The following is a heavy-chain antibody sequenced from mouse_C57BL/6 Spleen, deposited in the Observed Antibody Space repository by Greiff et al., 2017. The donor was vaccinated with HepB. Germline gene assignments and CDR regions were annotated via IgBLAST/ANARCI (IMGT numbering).Heavy chain of an antibody. CDR2: INPSSGYT. CDR1: GYTFTSYT. Sequence: VQLQQSGAELARPGASVEMSCKASGYTFTSYTMHWVKQRPGQGLEWIGYINPSSGYTKYNQKFKDKATLTADKSSSTAYMQLSSLTSEDSAVYYCARTLYYDYDRASYWGQGTLVTVSA. CDR3: ARTLYYDYDRASY. D-gene: IGHD2-4*01. V-gene: IGHV1-4*01. J-gene: IGHJ3*01.